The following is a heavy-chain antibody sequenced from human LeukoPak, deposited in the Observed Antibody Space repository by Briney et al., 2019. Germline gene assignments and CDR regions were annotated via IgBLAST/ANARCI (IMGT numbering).Heavy chain of an antibody. V-gene: IGHV3-74*03. CDR1: GFIFSREW. D-gene: IGHD3-22*01. CDR3: ASASGVYYYDSSGYIDY. Sequence: GGSLRLSCAASGFIFSREWMHWVRQAPGRGLVWVSRVNTDGSSTVYADSVKGRFTISRDNAKNTLYLQMNSLRAEDTAVYYCASASGVYYYDSSGYIDYWGQGTLVTVSS. J-gene: IGHJ4*02. CDR2: VNTDGSST.